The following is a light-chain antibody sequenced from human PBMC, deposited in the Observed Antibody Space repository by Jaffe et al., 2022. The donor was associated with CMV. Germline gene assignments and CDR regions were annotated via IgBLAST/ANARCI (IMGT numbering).Light chain of an antibody. J-gene: IGKJ1*01. CDR1: QSVSSSN. V-gene: IGKV3-20*01. CDR2: STS. Sequence: EIVLTQSPGTLSLSPGERATLSCRASQSVSSSNLAWYQQKPGQAPRLLIYSTSSRATGIPDRFSGSGSRTDFTLTISRLEPEDFAVYYCQQYGSSTWTFGQGTKVEIK. CDR3: QQYGSSTWT.